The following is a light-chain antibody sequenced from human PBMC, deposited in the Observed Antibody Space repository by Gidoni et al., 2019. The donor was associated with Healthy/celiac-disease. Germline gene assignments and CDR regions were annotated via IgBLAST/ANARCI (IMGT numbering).Light chain of an antibody. CDR3: SSYTSSSTYVV. J-gene: IGLJ2*01. V-gene: IGLV2-14*01. CDR2: DVS. Sequence: QSALTQPASVSGSPGQSITISCTGTSSDVGGYNYVSWYKPHPGKAPKLMIYDVSTRPSGVSNRFSGSKSGNTASLTSSGLQAEDEADYYCSSYTSSSTYVVFGGGTKLTVL. CDR1: SSDVGGYNY.